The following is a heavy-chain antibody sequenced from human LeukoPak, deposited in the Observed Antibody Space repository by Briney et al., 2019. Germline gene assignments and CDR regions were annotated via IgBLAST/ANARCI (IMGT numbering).Heavy chain of an antibody. CDR3: AKGEIDYYQYGMDV. CDR2: ISGSGGST. D-gene: IGHD1-26*01. J-gene: IGHJ6*02. V-gene: IGHV3-23*01. CDR1: GFTFSSYA. Sequence: GGSLRLSCAASGFTFSSYAMSWVRQAPGKGLEWVSAISGSGGSTYYADSVKGRFTISRDNSKNTLYLQMNSLRAEDTAVYYCAKGEIDYYQYGMDVWGQGTTVTVSS.